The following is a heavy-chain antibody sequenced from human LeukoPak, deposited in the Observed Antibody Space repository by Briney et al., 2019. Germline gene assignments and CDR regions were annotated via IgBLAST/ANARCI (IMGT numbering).Heavy chain of an antibody. CDR2: IIPIFGTA. CDR1: GGTFSSYA. CDR3: ARGARRYSSRYYPDAFDI. J-gene: IGHJ3*02. V-gene: IGHV1-69*13. Sequence: SVKVSCKASGGTFSSYAISWVRQAPGQGLEWMGGIIPIFGTANYAQKFQGRVTIAADESTSTAYMELSSLRSEDTAVYYCARGARRYSSRYYPDAFDIWGQGTVVTVSS. D-gene: IGHD6-25*01.